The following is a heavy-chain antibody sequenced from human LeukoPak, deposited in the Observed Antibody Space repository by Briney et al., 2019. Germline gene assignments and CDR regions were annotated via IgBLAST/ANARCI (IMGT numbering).Heavy chain of an antibody. V-gene: IGHV3-53*01. Sequence: TGGSLRLSCAASGLTVSSSQMTWVRQAPGKGLEWVSIIYSGGSTYYADSVKGRLTISRDNSKNTLYLHINSLRVEDTAVYYCANLPRGDYWGQGTLVTVSS. D-gene: IGHD3-10*01. J-gene: IGHJ4*02. CDR3: ANLPRGDY. CDR1: GLTVSSSQ. CDR2: IYSGGST.